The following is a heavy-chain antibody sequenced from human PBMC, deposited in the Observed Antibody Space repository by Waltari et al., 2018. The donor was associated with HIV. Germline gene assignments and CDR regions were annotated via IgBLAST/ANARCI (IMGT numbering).Heavy chain of an antibody. CDR3: AKDTGSGWYLAAFDV. D-gene: IGHD6-13*01. Sequence: EVQLLDFGGGLVQPGGSLRLSCAASGFTFSMYAMNWVRQAPGKGLEWVSGIGGSDGSTEYPDSGKGRFTISRDKSKKTLYLQMNSLGAEDTALYYCAKDTGSGWYLAAFDVCGQGTMVTVSS. CDR1: GFTFSMYA. CDR2: IGGSDGST. V-gene: IGHV3-23*01. J-gene: IGHJ3*01.